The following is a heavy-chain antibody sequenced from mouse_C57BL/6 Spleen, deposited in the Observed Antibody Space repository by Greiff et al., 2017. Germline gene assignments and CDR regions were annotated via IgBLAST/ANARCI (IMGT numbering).Heavy chain of an antibody. CDR3: ARDGLYAMDY. J-gene: IGHJ4*01. CDR2: ISDGGSYT. V-gene: IGHV5-4*01. Sequence: EVKLMESGGGLVKPGGSLKLSCAASGFTFSSYAMSWVRQTPGKRLEWVATISDGGSYTSYPDNVKGRFTLSRDNSKNNLYLQMSHLKSEDTAMYYCARDGLYAMDYWGQGTSVTVSS. CDR1: GFTFSSYA.